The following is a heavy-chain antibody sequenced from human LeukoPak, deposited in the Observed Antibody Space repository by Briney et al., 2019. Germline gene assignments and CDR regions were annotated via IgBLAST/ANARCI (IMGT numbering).Heavy chain of an antibody. V-gene: IGHV3-21*01. CDR3: AGDPGIAAAGTNNWFDP. J-gene: IGHJ5*02. D-gene: IGHD6-13*01. CDR1: GFTFSSYS. Sequence: GGSLRLSCAASGFTFSSYSMNWVRQAPGKGLEWVSSISSSSSYIYYADSVKGRFTISRDNAKNSLYPQMNSLRAEDTAVYYCAGDPGIAAAGTNNWFDPWGQGTLVTVSS. CDR2: ISSSSSYI.